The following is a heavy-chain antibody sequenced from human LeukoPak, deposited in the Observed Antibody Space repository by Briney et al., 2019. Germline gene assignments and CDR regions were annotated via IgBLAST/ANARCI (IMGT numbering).Heavy chain of an antibody. CDR1: GFTFSNAW. D-gene: IGHD3-22*01. J-gene: IGHJ3*02. V-gene: IGHV3-15*01. Sequence: GGSLRLSCAASGFTFSNAWMSWVRQAPGKGLEWVGRIKSKTDGGTTDYAVPVKGRFTISRDDSKNTLYLQMNSLKTEDTAVYYCTTGPGYYYDSSGYAFLAFDIWGQGTMVTVSS. CDR3: TTGPGYYYDSSGYAFLAFDI. CDR2: IKSKTDGGTT.